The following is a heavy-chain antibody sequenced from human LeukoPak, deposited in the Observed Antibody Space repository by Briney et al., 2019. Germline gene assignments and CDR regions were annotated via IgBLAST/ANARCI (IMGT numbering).Heavy chain of an antibody. CDR3: AKGRADIGGAGLNY. V-gene: IGHV3-23*01. J-gene: IGHJ4*02. D-gene: IGHD5-12*01. CDR2: ISGSSGIT. Sequence: GGSLRLSCAASGYTFSSYAMSWVRQAPGKGLEWVSVISGSSGITYYADSVKGRFTISRDNSKNTLYLQMNSLRAEDTAVYYCAKGRADIGGAGLNYWGQGTLVTVSS. CDR1: GYTFSSYA.